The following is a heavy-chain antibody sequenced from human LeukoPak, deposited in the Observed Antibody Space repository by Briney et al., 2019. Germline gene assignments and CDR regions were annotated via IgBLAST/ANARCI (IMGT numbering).Heavy chain of an antibody. V-gene: IGHV3-23*01. D-gene: IGHD1-26*01. J-gene: IGHJ4*02. CDR2: IGASGDST. Sequence: GGSLRLFCAASGFTFSSYAMSWVRQAPGKGLEWVSGIGASGDSTYYADSVKGRFTISRDNSKNTLYLQMNSLRAEDTALYYCATESGRHGIGIFAYFQYWGQGTLVTVSS. CDR1: GFTFSSYA. CDR3: ATESGRHGIGIFAYFQY.